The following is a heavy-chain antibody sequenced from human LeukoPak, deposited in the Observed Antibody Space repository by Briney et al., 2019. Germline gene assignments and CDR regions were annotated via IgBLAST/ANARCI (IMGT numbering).Heavy chain of an antibody. J-gene: IGHJ3*02. D-gene: IGHD3-3*01. Sequence: ASVKVSCKASGGTFSSYAISWVRQAPGPGLEWMGGIIPIFGTANYAQKFQGRVTITADESTSTAYMELSSLRSEDTAVYYCASPITKDAFDIWGQGTMVTVSS. V-gene: IGHV1-69*13. CDR1: GGTFSSYA. CDR3: ASPITKDAFDI. CDR2: IIPIFGTA.